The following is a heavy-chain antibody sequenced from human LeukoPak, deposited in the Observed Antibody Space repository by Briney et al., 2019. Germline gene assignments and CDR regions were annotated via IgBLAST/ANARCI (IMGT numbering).Heavy chain of an antibody. CDR3: AKDPYGIRYFDY. CDR1: GFTFSRHA. J-gene: IGHJ4*02. D-gene: IGHD3-9*01. Sequence: PGGSLRLSCAASGFTFSRHALSWVRQAPGKGLEWVSSLSGSGHDTYYAGSVKGRFTISRDNSKNTVYLQMNTVRAEDTAVYYCAKDPYGIRYFDYWGQGTLVTVSS. CDR2: LSGSGHDT. V-gene: IGHV3-23*01.